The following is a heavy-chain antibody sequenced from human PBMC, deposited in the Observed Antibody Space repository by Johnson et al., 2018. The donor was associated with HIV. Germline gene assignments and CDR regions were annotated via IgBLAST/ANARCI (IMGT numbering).Heavy chain of an antibody. CDR1: GFTFSSYG. J-gene: IGHJ3*02. CDR3: ARGRIRQAYSGNYDDAFDI. V-gene: IGHV3-33*01. D-gene: IGHD1-26*01. CDR2: IWYDGSNK. Sequence: QVQLVESGGGVVQPGRSLRLSCAASGFTFSSYGMHWVRQAPGKGLEWVAVIWYDGSNKYYADSMEGRFTISRDNSKSTLYLQMNSLRVEDTAVYYCARGRIRQAYSGNYDDAFDIWGQGTMVTVSS.